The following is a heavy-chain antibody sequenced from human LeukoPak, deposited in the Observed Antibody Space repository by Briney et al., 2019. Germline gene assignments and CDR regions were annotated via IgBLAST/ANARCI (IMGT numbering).Heavy chain of an antibody. CDR1: GFTFSSYW. J-gene: IGHJ4*02. D-gene: IGHD3-22*01. CDR2: IKQDGSEK. V-gene: IGHV3-7*03. Sequence: GGSLRLSCAASGFTFSSYWMSWVRQAPGKGLEWVANIKQDGSEKYYVDSVKGRFTISRDNAKNPLYLQMNSLRAEDTALYYCAKDRDYDSSGVDYWGQGTLVTVSS. CDR3: AKDRDYDSSGVDY.